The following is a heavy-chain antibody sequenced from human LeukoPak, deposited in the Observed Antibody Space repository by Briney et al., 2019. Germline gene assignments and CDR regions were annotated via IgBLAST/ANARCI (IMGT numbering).Heavy chain of an antibody. CDR1: GFTFSAYW. V-gene: IGHV3-74*01. CDR2: LNTDGRDT. J-gene: IGHJ2*01. CDR3: ARSEAVAWSFDL. Sequence: GGSRRLSCAASGFTFSAYWMHWVRQAPGKGLVWVSRLNTDGRDTRYADSVQGRFTISRDNAKNTLYLQMNSLRAEDTAVYYCARSEAVAWSFDLWGRGTLVTVSS. D-gene: IGHD6-19*01.